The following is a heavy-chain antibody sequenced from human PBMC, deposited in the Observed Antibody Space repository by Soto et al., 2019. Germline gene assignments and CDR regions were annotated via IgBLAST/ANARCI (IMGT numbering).Heavy chain of an antibody. Sequence: PGESLKISCQCSGYSFTIYWISWVRQMPGKGLEWMGRIDPSDSYTNYSPSFQGHVTISADKSISTAYLQWSSLKASDTAMYYCARLTSSVRDGMDVWGQGTRVTVSS. CDR2: IDPSDSYT. CDR3: ARLTSSVRDGMDV. J-gene: IGHJ6*02. D-gene: IGHD6-19*01. V-gene: IGHV5-10-1*01. CDR1: GYSFTIYW.